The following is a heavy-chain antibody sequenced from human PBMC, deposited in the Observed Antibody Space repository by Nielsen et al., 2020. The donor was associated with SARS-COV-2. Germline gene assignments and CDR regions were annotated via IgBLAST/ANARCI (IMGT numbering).Heavy chain of an antibody. CDR3: AHSIRGASISMVRGILTTTYSNYAMDV. V-gene: IGHV2-5*01. Sequence: WLRQPPGKALEWLALIYWNDDKRYSPSLNTRLTITKDTSKNQVVLTMTNVDPADTATYYCAHSIRGASISMVRGILTTTYSNYAMDVWGQGTTVTVSS. CDR2: IYWNDDK. J-gene: IGHJ6*02. D-gene: IGHD3-10*01.